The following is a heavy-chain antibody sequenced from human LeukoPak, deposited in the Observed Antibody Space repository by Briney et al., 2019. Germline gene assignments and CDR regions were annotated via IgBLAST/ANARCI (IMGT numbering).Heavy chain of an antibody. D-gene: IGHD3/OR15-3a*01. Sequence: ETSETLSLTCAVYGGSFSGYYWSWIRQPPGKGLEWIGEINHSGSTNYNPSLKSRVTISVDTSKNQFSLKLSSVTAADTAVYYCARSSSTMIFGAPYDAFDIWGQGTMVTVSS. CDR1: GGSFSGYY. V-gene: IGHV4-34*01. CDR2: INHSGST. CDR3: ARSSSTMIFGAPYDAFDI. J-gene: IGHJ3*02.